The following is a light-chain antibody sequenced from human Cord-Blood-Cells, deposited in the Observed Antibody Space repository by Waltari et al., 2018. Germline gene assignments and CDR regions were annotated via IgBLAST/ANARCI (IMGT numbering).Light chain of an antibody. CDR3: QQYYSTPIT. CDR2: WAS. CDR1: QSVLYSSNNKNY. J-gene: IGKJ5*01. Sequence: DIVMTQSPDSLAVSLGERDTINCKSSQSVLYSSNNKNYLAWYQQKPGQPPKRLIYWASTRESGVPDRFSGSGSGTDFTLTISSLQAEDVAVYYCQQYYSTPITFGQGTRLEIK. V-gene: IGKV4-1*01.